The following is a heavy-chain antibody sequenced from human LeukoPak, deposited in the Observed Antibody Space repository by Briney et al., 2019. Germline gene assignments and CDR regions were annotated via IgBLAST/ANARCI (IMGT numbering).Heavy chain of an antibody. Sequence: ASVKVSCKASGYTFTSYYIHWVRQAPGQGLEWMGIINPNGGSITDAQKFQGRVTMTRDTSTSTVYMELSSLRSEDSAVYYCARWTTTYLDYWGQGTLVTVSS. CDR2: INPNGGSI. CDR3: ARWTTTYLDY. J-gene: IGHJ4*02. V-gene: IGHV1-46*01. D-gene: IGHD4-11*01. CDR1: GYTFTSYY.